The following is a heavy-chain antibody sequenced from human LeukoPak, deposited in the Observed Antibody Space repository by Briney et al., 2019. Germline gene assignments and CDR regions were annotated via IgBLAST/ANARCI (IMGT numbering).Heavy chain of an antibody. J-gene: IGHJ4*02. D-gene: IGHD3-10*01. CDR2: ITSSSSTI. V-gene: IGHV3-11*04. Sequence: GGPLRLSCAASGFTFSDYYMSWFRQAPGKGLEWVAYITSSSSTIYYADSVKGRFTISRDNAKNSLHLQINSLRAEDTAVYYCARDLSYYGSGIDFWGQGTLVTVSS. CDR3: ARDLSYYGSGIDF. CDR1: GFTFSDYY.